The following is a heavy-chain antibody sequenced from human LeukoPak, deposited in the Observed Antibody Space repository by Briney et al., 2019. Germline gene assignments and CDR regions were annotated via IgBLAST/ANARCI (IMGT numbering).Heavy chain of an antibody. CDR3: AKDTGYGDDPPSFYYGMDV. CDR2: ISWNSGSI. Sequence: GGSLRLSCAASGFTFDDYAMHWVRQAPGKGLEWVSGISWNSGSIGYADSVKGRFTISRDNAKNSLYLQMNSLRAEDTALYYCAKDTGYGDDPPSFYYGMDVWGQGTTVTVSS. D-gene: IGHD4-17*01. CDR1: GFTFDDYA. V-gene: IGHV3-9*01. J-gene: IGHJ6*02.